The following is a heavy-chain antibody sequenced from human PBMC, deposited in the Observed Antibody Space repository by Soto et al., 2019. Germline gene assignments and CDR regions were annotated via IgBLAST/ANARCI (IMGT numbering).Heavy chain of an antibody. D-gene: IGHD3-16*01. J-gene: IGHJ4*02. CDR2: ISAYNGNT. CDR1: GYTFTTFG. CDR3: AGRGTQVDY. Sequence: QVQLVQSGAEVKKPGASVKVSCKASGYTFTTFGISWVRQAPGQGLEWMGWISAYNGNTNYAQNFQGRGTMTTDTSTRTAYMEQRSMRSADTAVYYCAGRGTQVDYWGQGALVTVSS. V-gene: IGHV1-18*01.